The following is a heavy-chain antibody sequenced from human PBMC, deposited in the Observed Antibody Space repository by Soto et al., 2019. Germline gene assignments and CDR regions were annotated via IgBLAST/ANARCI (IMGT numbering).Heavy chain of an antibody. CDR2: ISAYNGNT. J-gene: IGHJ5*02. CDR3: AREPDVYCSGGSCYSGWFDP. CDR1: GYTFTSTG. V-gene: IGHV1-18*01. Sequence: ASVKVSCKASGYTFTSTGITWVRQAPGQGLEWMGWISAYNGNTNYAQKLQGRVTMTTDTSTSTAYMELRSLRSDDTAVYYCAREPDVYCSGGSCYSGWFDPWD. D-gene: IGHD2-15*01.